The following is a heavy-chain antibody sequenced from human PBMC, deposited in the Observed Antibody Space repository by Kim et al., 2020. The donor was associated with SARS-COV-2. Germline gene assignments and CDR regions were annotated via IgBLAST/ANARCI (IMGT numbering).Heavy chain of an antibody. Sequence: GGSLRLSCAASGFTFNYYGLNWVRQAPGTGLQWLSYISGNTETIYYADSVKGRFTISRDNAKNSVYLQMNSLRDEDTAVYYCARYNSGHGLDVWGHGAT. CDR1: GFTFNYYG. D-gene: IGHD3-10*01. CDR2: ISGNTETI. CDR3: ARYNSGHGLDV. V-gene: IGHV3-48*02. J-gene: IGHJ6*02.